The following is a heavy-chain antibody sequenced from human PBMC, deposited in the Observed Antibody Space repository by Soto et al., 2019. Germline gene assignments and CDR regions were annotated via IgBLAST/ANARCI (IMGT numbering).Heavy chain of an antibody. CDR1: GGSVRDYY. V-gene: IGHV4-59*08. J-gene: IGHJ4*02. Sequence: SETLSLTCPVSGGSVRDYYWSWIRQPPGKGLEWIGYIYYSGSTVYNPSLKSRVTLPADTSKNRLSLELTSVTAADTAVYFCTGTRRAFYYFDYWGQGALVTVSS. CDR2: IYYSGST. CDR3: TGTRRAFYYFDY. D-gene: IGHD2-2*01.